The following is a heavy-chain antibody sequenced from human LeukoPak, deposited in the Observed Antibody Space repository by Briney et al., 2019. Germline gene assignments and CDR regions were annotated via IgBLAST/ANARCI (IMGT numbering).Heavy chain of an antibody. CDR2: ISYSGAT. D-gene: IGHD3-10*01. V-gene: IGHV4-59*01. Sequence: SETLSLTCTVSDGSNSGFYWSWIRQPPGKGLEWIGYISYSGATTYNPSLKSRVTISIDMSNNHFSLTLKSVTAADKAVYYCARSDIWFGEIDYWGQGTLVTVSS. J-gene: IGHJ4*02. CDR3: ARSDIWFGEIDY. CDR1: DGSNSGFY.